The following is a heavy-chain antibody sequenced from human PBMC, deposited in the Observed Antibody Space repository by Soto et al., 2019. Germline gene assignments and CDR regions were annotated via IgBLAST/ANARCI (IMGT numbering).Heavy chain of an antibody. J-gene: IGHJ4*02. CDR3: AKAGGAIFGVVIKYYFDY. D-gene: IGHD3-3*01. CDR1: GFTFSSYA. Sequence: EVQLLESGGGLVQPGGSLRLSCAASGFTFSSYAMSWVRQAPGKGLEWVSAISGSGGSTDYADSVKGRFTISRDNSKNTLYLQMNSLRAEDTAVYYCAKAGGAIFGVVIKYYFDYWGQGTLVTVSS. CDR2: ISGSGGST. V-gene: IGHV3-23*01.